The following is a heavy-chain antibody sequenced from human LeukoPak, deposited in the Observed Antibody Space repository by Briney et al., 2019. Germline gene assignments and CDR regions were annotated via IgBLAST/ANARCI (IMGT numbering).Heavy chain of an antibody. J-gene: IGHJ4*02. D-gene: IGHD3-10*01. V-gene: IGHV3-30*18. CDR1: GFTFSSYG. CDR2: ISYDGSNK. Sequence: GRSLRLSCAASGFTFSSYGMHWVRQAPGKGLEWVAVISYDGSNKYYADSVKGRFTISRDNSKNTLYLQMNSLRAEDTAVYYCAKVMTKLLWFGELADWGQGTLVTVSS. CDR3: AKVMTKLLWFGELAD.